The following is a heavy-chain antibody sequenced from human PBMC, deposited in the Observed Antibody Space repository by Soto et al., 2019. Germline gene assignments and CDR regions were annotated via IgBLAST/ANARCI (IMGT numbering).Heavy chain of an antibody. V-gene: IGHV3-73*01. CDR1: GFTFSGSA. CDR2: IRSKANSYAT. J-gene: IGHJ4*02. D-gene: IGHD3-22*01. Sequence: GGSLRLSCAASGFTFSGSAMHWVRQASGKGLEWVGRIRSKANSYATAYAASVKGRFTISRDDSKNTAYLQMNSLKTEDTAVYYCTREARTYYYDSSGYYYFDYWGQGTLVTVSS. CDR3: TREARTYYYDSSGYYYFDY.